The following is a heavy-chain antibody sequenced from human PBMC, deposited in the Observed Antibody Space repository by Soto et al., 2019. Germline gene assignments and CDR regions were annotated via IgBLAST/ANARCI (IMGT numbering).Heavy chain of an antibody. CDR3: AMSIAAAGTRFDY. CDR1: GFTFSSYG. CDR2: ISYDGSNK. J-gene: IGHJ4*02. Sequence: LXLACAASGFTFSSYGMHWVRQAPGKGLEWVAVISYDGSNKYYADSVKGRFTISRDNSKNTLYLQMNSLRAEDTAVYYCAMSIAAAGTRFDYWGQGTLVTASS. V-gene: IGHV3-30*03. D-gene: IGHD6-13*01.